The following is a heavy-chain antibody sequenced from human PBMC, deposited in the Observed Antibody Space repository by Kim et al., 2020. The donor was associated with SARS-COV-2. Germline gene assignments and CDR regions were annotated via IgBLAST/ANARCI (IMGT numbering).Heavy chain of an antibody. CDR2: VKQDGSEK. V-gene: IGHV3-7*01. J-gene: IGHJ4*02. CDR1: GFTFSSYW. CDR3: ARDLLGAVAGTSDY. D-gene: IGHD6-19*01. Sequence: GGSLRLSCAACGFTFSSYWMSWVRQAPGKGREWVANVKQDGSEKYYVDSVKGRFTISRDNAKNSLYLQMSSLRAEDTAVYYCARDLLGAVAGTSDYWGQGTLVTVSS.